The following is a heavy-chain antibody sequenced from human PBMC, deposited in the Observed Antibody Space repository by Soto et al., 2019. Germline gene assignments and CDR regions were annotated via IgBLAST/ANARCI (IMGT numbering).Heavy chain of an antibody. CDR3: ARAPYYYDSRGYWAY. V-gene: IGHV3-21*01. CDR1: GFTFSSYS. D-gene: IGHD3-22*01. Sequence: GGSLRLSCAASGFTFSSYSMNWVRQAPGKGLEWVSSISSSSSYIYYADSVKGRFTISRDNAKNSLYLQMNSLRAEDTAVYYCARAPYYYDSRGYWAYWGQGTLVTVSS. J-gene: IGHJ4*02. CDR2: ISSSSSYI.